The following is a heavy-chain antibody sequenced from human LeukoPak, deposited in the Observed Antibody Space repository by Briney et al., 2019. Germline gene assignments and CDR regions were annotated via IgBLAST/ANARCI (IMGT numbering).Heavy chain of an antibody. D-gene: IGHD3-22*01. J-gene: IGHJ6*02. CDR1: GGTFSSYA. CDR2: ISAYNGNT. Sequence: GASVKVSCKASGGTFSSYAISWVRQAPGQGLEWMGWISAYNGNTNYAQNLQDRVTMTTDTSTSTAYMELRSLTSDDAAVYYCARDGITMIEATTKGDYYGMDVWGQGTTVTVSS. CDR3: ARDGITMIEATTKGDYYGMDV. V-gene: IGHV1-18*01.